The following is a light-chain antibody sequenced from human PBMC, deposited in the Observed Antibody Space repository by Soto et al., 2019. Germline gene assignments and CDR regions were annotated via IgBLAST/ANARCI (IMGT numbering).Light chain of an antibody. CDR1: QSVNSN. CDR3: KQYNTWPRT. Sequence: EIVMTQSPATLSVSPGERATLSCRASQSVNSNLAWYQQRPGQAPSLLIYGAFNMATNISARFSGSGSGTEFTLTITSQQCEDFSVYYCKQYNTWPRTFGQGTKVEIQ. CDR2: GAF. J-gene: IGKJ1*01. V-gene: IGKV3D-15*01.